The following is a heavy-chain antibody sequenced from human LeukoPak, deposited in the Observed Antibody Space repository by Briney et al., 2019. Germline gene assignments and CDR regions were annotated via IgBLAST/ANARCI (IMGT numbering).Heavy chain of an antibody. CDR3: ARDSSSFPNYFDF. J-gene: IGHJ4*02. D-gene: IGHD3-3*02. Sequence: GESLKISCAASGFTVSSTYMSWVRQAPGQGLEWVSLIYSSGSTFYADSVQGRFTISRDNSKNTLYLQMNSLRAEDTAMYYCARDSSSFPNYFDFWGQGTLVTVSS. V-gene: IGHV3-53*01. CDR1: GFTVSSTY. CDR2: IYSSGST.